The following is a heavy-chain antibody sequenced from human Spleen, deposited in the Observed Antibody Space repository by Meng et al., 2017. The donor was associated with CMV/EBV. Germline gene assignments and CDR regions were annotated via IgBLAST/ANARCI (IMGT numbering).Heavy chain of an antibody. D-gene: IGHD3-16*01. V-gene: IGHV3-23*01. J-gene: IGHJ6*02. CDR1: EFTFSSSA. CDR3: AKVEDYEGSSPYGMDV. Sequence: EFTFSSSAMIWVRQAPGKGLEWVSSISGSGDITYYADSVKGRFAISRDNSRNTLYLQMNTLRAEDTAVYYCAKVEDYEGSSPYGMDVWGQGTTVTVSS. CDR2: ISGSGDIT.